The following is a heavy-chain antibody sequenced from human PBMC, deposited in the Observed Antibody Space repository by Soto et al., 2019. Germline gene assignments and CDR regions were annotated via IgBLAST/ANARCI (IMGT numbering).Heavy chain of an antibody. CDR1: VGTFSSYA. Sequence: QVQLVQSGAEVQKPGSSVKVSCKASVGTFSSYAISWERQAPGQGVEWMGGIIPIFGTANYAQKFQGRVTITADESTSTAYMERSSLRSEDTAVYYCARYPSERGYGMDVWGQGTTVTDSS. CDR2: IIPIFGTA. CDR3: ARYPSERGYGMDV. D-gene: IGHD3-16*01. V-gene: IGHV1-69*12. J-gene: IGHJ6*02.